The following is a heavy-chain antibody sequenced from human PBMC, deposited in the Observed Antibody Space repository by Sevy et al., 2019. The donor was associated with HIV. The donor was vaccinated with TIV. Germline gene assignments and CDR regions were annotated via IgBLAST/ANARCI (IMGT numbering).Heavy chain of an antibody. D-gene: IGHD2-8*01. Sequence: GGSLRLSCKASGFTFSDYAMNWVRQAPGKGLEWVSGISGSGRSTYYAVSVKGRFSISRDNSKKTLYVQMDSLRAEDTAVYYCAKRVASRISYLHYGLDVWGQGTTVTVSS. CDR3: AKRVASRISYLHYGLDV. CDR1: GFTFSDYA. CDR2: ISGSGRST. V-gene: IGHV3-23*01. J-gene: IGHJ6*02.